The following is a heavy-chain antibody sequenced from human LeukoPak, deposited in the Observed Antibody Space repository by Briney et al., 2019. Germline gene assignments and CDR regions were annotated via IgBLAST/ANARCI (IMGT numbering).Heavy chain of an antibody. CDR2: ISVFNGNT. CDR3: ARDRIGGTYYDY. V-gene: IGHV1-18*01. Sequence: ASVKVSRKASGYTISNYAFTWVRQAPGQGLEWMGWISVFNGNTKYAQKLQGRVTMTTDTSTSTAYMELRSLTSDDTAVYYCARDRIGGTYYDYWGQGTLVTVSS. D-gene: IGHD1-26*01. J-gene: IGHJ4*02. CDR1: GYTISNYA.